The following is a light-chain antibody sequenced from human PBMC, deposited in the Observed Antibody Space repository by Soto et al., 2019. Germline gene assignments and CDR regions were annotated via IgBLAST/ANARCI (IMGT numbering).Light chain of an antibody. CDR1: DIGNKS. Sequence: SYELTQPPSVSVAPGKTARITCWGNDIGNKSVHWYQQKPGQAPVLVIYYDSDRPSGIPERFSGSNSGNTATLTISRVEAGDEADYYCQVWDSSSDHYVFGTGTKVTVL. CDR2: YDS. CDR3: QVWDSSSDHYV. V-gene: IGLV3-21*04. J-gene: IGLJ1*01.